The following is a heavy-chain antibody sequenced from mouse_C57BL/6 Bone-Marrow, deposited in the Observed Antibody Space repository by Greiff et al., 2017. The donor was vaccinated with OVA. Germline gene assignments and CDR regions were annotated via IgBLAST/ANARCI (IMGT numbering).Heavy chain of an antibody. CDR1: GFTFSSYA. V-gene: IGHV5-4*03. CDR3: ARYDGF. Sequence: EVKLMESGGGLVKPGGSLKLSCAASGFTFSSYAMSWVRQTPEKRLEWVATISDGGSYTYYPDNVKGRFTISRDNAKNNLYLQMSHLKSEDTAMYYCARYDGFWGQGTLVTVSA. CDR2: ISDGGSYT. D-gene: IGHD2-3*01. J-gene: IGHJ3*01.